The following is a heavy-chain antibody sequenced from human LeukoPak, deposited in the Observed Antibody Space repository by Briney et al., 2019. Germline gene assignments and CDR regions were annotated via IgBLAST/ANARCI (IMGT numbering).Heavy chain of an antibody. J-gene: IGHJ4*02. CDR1: GLTFSSYG. CDR2: IWYDGSNK. CDR3: AKGIVVVAAAIIN. Sequence: GGSMRPSCAASGLTFSSYGIHWVRQAPGKGRGWVAVIWYDGSNKYYADSVKGRFTIYRDNSKNTLYLQMNSLRAEDTAVYYCAKGIVVVAAAIINWGQGTLVTVSS. D-gene: IGHD2-2*01. V-gene: IGHV3-33*06.